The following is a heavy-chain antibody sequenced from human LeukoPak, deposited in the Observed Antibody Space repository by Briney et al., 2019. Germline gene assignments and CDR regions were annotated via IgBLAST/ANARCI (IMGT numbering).Heavy chain of an antibody. J-gene: IGHJ4*02. Sequence: ASVKVSCMNSGYTFDIYAMNWVRQAPGQRPGWMGWINAGNGKTKYSQSFQGRVTITRDTSASTAYMELSSLRSEDTAVYYCARGVWSSHNKEYFLDYWGQGTLVTVSS. D-gene: IGHD2-2*01. CDR2: INAGNGKT. V-gene: IGHV1-3*01. CDR3: ARGVWSSHNKEYFLDY. CDR1: GYTFDIYA.